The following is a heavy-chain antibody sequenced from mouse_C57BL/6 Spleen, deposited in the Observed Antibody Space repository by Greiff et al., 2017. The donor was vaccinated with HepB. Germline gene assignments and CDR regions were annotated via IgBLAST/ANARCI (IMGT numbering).Heavy chain of an antibody. CDR1: GFTFSSYA. CDR3: ARGTTVAYWYFDV. CDR2: ISDGGSYT. V-gene: IGHV5-4*03. J-gene: IGHJ1*03. D-gene: IGHD1-1*01. Sequence: EVKLVESGGGLVKPGGSLKLSCAASGFTFSSYAMSWGRQTPEKRLEWVATISDGGSYTYYPDNVKGRFTISRDNTKNNRYLQMSHLKSEDTAMYCCARGTTVAYWYFDVWGTAATVTVSS.